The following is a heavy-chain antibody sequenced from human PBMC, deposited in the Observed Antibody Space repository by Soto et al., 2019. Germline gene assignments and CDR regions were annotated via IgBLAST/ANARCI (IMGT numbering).Heavy chain of an antibody. Sequence: PGGSVRHSFAAAGFAFSGDGMNWNHKAPGKGLEWVAVISYDGSNKYYADSVKGRFTISRDNSKNTLYLQMNSLRAEDTAVYYCAKAQYSGYDDAFDIWGQGTMVTVSS. CDR2: ISYDGSNK. CDR3: AKAQYSGYDDAFDI. V-gene: IGHV3-30*18. CDR1: GFAFSGDG. D-gene: IGHD5-12*01. J-gene: IGHJ3*02.